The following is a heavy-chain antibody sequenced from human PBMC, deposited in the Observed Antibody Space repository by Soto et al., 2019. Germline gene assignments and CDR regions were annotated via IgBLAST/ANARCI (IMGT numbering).Heavy chain of an antibody. V-gene: IGHV3-53*01. Sequence: VGSLRLSCAASGFSVSSNYMTWVRQAPGKGLEWVSVIYSDGNTDYADFVKGRFIISSDSSKNTLHLQMNSLRAEDTAVYYCARVPLFGYGMDVWGQGTTVTVSS. CDR3: ARVPLFGYGMDV. CDR2: IYSDGNT. J-gene: IGHJ6*02. CDR1: GFSVSSNY. D-gene: IGHD3-16*01.